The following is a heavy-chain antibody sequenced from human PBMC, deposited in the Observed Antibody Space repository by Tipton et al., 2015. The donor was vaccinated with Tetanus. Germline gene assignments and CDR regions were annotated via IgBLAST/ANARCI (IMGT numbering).Heavy chain of an antibody. CDR2: IYYSGST. J-gene: IGHJ4*02. V-gene: IGHV4-59*11. D-gene: IGHD1-14*01. CDR1: GGSISSHY. Sequence: GLVKPSQTLSVTCTVSGGSISSHYWSWIRQPPGKGLEWIGYIYYSGSTNYNPSLKSRVTISVDTSKNQFSLKLSSVTAADTAVYYCARGTGDYWGQGTLVTVSS. CDR3: ARGTGDY.